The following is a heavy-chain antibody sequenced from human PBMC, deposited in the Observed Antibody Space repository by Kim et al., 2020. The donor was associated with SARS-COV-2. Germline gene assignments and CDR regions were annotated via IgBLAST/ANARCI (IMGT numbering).Heavy chain of an antibody. CDR2: INHSGST. CDR1: GGSFSGYY. J-gene: IGHJ4*02. Sequence: SETLSLTCAVYGGSFSGYYWSWIRQPPGKGLEWIGEINHSGSTNYNPSLKSRVTISVDTSKNQFSLKLSSVTAADTAVYYCATVREAYYFDYWGQGTLVTVSS. V-gene: IGHV4-34*01. CDR3: ATVREAYYFDY. D-gene: IGHD3-10*01.